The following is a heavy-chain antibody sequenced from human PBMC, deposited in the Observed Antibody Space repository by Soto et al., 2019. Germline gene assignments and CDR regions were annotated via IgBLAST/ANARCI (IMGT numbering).Heavy chain of an antibody. D-gene: IGHD2-2*01. Sequence: ASVKVSCKGFGYSFMKYGINWVRQAPGQGLEWVGWISPYSGYTHSAQKFHGRLTLTTDTAASTAYMELRILRSADTALYYCAREASVLVPAAQPSRFDSWGQGTLVTVSS. CDR2: ISPYSGYT. J-gene: IGHJ4*02. V-gene: IGHV1-18*01. CDR3: AREASVLVPAAQPSRFDS. CDR1: GYSFMKYG.